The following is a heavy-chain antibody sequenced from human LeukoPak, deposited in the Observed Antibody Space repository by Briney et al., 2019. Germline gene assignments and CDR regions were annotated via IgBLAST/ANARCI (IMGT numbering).Heavy chain of an antibody. D-gene: IGHD5-18*01. V-gene: IGHV4-30-2*01. CDR2: IHHSGST. J-gene: IGHJ4*02. Sequence: PSQTLSLTCTVSGGSISSGGYYWSWIRQPPGKGLEWIGYIHHSGSTQNNPSLKSRVTISVDWSKNQFSLKLSSVTAADTAVYYCARHSLEGYNYGYVIDYWGQGTLVTVSS. CDR1: GGSISSGGYY. CDR3: ARHSLEGYNYGYVIDY.